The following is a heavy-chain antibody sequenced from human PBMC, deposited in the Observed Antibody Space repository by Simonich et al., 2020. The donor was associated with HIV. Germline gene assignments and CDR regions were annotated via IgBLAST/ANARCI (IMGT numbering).Heavy chain of an antibody. J-gene: IGHJ6*02. Sequence: QVQLQQWGAGLLKPSETLSLTCAVYGGSFSGYYWSWIRQPPGQGLGWIGEINHSGSTNYNPSLKSRVTISVDTSKNQFSLKLSSVTAADTAVYYCARGGYCSGGSCYPLFSRYGMDVWGQGTTVTVSS. CDR1: GGSFSGYY. CDR3: ARGGYCSGGSCYPLFSRYGMDV. CDR2: INHSGST. V-gene: IGHV4-34*01. D-gene: IGHD2-15*01.